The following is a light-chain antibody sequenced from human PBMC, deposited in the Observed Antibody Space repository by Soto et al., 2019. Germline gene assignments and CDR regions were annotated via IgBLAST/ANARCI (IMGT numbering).Light chain of an antibody. CDR3: QTFDNTLRGSV. V-gene: IGLV1-40*01. Sequence: QSVLTQPPSVSGAPGQRVIMSCTGTSSNIGADSHVHWYQQLPGAAPKLLISATDNRASGVPDRFSGSKSGASASLAVTGLQAEDEADYYCQTFDNTLRGSVFGGGTKVTV. J-gene: IGLJ2*01. CDR1: SSNIGADSH. CDR2: ATD.